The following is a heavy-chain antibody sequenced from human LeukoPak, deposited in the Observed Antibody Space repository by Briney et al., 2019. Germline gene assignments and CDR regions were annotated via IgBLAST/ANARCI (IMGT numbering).Heavy chain of an antibody. J-gene: IGHJ6*02. CDR3: ARERITIFGVVPPYYYYGMDV. CDR1: GYTFTSYY. D-gene: IGHD3-3*01. V-gene: IGHV1-46*01. Sequence: ASVKVSCKASGYTFTSYYMHWVRQAPGQGLEWMGIINPSGGSTSYAQKFQGRVTMTRDTSTSTVYMELSSLRSEDTAVYYCARERITIFGVVPPYYYYGMDVWGQGTTVTVSS. CDR2: INPSGGST.